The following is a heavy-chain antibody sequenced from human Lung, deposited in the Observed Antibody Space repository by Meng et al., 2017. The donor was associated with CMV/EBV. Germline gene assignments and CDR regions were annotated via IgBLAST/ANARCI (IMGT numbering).Heavy chain of an antibody. Sequence: SETLSLXCTVSGVSISNFYWGWIRQPPGGGREWLGNVYSSGSTNYNPSLKSRVTMSVDTSRSQFSLNLTSVTAADTATYFCARGRGDDLWSGFYYYFDNWGQGALVTVSS. CDR3: ARGRGDDLWSGFYYYFDN. CDR2: VYSSGST. D-gene: IGHD3-3*01. CDR1: GVSISNFY. V-gene: IGHV4-59*01. J-gene: IGHJ4*02.